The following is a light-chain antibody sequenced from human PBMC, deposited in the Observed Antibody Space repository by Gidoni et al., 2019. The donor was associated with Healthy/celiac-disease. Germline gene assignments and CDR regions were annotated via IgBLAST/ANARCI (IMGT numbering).Light chain of an antibody. CDR1: SSDVGRYNL. CDR3: CSYAGSSTLV. J-gene: IGLJ2*01. Sequence: HSSLTQPASGAGTPGPSSTISCTGNSSDVGRYNLVSWYQPHPGKAPKPMIYEGSKRPSGVSNRFSGSNSGNTASLTLSGLQAEDEADYYCCSYAGSSTLVFGGGTKLTVL. V-gene: IGLV2-23*01. CDR2: EGS.